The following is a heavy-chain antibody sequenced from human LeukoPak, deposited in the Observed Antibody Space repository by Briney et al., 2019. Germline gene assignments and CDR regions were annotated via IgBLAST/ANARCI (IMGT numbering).Heavy chain of an antibody. Sequence: PGGSLRLSCAASGFTFSSYGMHWVRQAPGKGLEWVAVISYDGSNKYYADSVKGRFTISRDNSKNTLYLQMNSLRAEDTAVYYCAKGRGYCSSTSCYTAREMATVDYWGQGTLVTVSS. CDR3: AKGRGYCSSTSCYTAREMATVDY. CDR2: ISYDGSNK. CDR1: GFTFSSYG. V-gene: IGHV3-30*18. J-gene: IGHJ4*02. D-gene: IGHD2-2*02.